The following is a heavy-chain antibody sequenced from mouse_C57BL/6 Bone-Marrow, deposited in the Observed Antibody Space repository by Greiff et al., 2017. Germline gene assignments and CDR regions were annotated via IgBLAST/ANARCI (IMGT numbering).Heavy chain of an antibody. J-gene: IGHJ2*01. V-gene: IGHV1-81*01. D-gene: IGHD1-1*01. Sequence: QVQLQQSGAELARPGASVKLSCKASGYTFTSYGISWVKQRTGQGLEWIGEIYPRSGNTYSNEKFKGKATLTADKSSSTAYMELRSLTSEDSAVYFCARRGYYGSSYYLDYWGQGTTLTVSS. CDR2: IYPRSGNT. CDR1: GYTFTSYG. CDR3: ARRGYYGSSYYLDY.